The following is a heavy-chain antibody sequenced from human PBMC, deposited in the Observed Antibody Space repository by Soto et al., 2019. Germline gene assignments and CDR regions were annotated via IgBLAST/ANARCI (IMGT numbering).Heavy chain of an antibody. D-gene: IGHD6-19*01. CDR1: GISLSSAW. J-gene: IGHJ3*02. V-gene: IGHV3-15*01. CDR2: IKSKTDGGTT. Sequence: EVQLVESGGGLVKPGGSLRLSCAASGISLSSAWMDWVRQAPGKGLEWVGRIKSKTDGGTTDFAAPVKGRFTISRDDSGNTLFLQLNNLETEDTAMHYCTIEMRHSNGWYGPFNIWGQGAMITVSS. CDR3: TIEMRHSNGWYGPFNI.